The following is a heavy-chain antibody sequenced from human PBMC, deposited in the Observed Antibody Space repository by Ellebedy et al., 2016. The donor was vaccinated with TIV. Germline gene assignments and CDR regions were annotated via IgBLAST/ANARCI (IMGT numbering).Heavy chain of an antibody. Sequence: GESLKISCAASGFTFSDNAMTWVRQAPGKGLEWVSAITASGSRHYADSVKGRFTISRDNSKNTVYLQMSSLRAEDKAVYYCGKEILVVVTPALDHWGQGTLVTVSS. CDR2: ITASGSR. J-gene: IGHJ4*02. CDR3: GKEILVVVTPALDH. V-gene: IGHV3-23*01. CDR1: GFTFSDNA. D-gene: IGHD3-22*01.